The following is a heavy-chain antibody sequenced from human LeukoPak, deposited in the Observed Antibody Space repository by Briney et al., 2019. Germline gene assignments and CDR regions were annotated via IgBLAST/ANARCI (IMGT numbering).Heavy chain of an antibody. D-gene: IGHD6-13*01. V-gene: IGHV1-69*04. CDR3: ARDACIAAAGSKNCSDY. Sequence: SVKVSCKASGGTFSSYAISWVRQAPGQGLEWMGRIIPILGIANYAQKFQGRVTITADKSTSTAYMELSSLRSEDTAVYYCARDACIAAAGSKNCSDYWGQGTLVTVSS. J-gene: IGHJ4*02. CDR2: IIPILGIA. CDR1: GGTFSSYA.